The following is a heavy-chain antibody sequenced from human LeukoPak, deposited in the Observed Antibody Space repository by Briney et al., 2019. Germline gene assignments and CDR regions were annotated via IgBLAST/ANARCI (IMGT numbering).Heavy chain of an antibody. CDR2: IYYSGST. D-gene: IGHD3-10*01. CDR3: ARRRYYGSVDY. Sequence: SETLSLTCTVSGGSISSSSYYWGWIRQPPGKGLEWIGSIYYSGSTYYNPSLKSRVTISVDTSKNQFSLKLSSVTAADTAVYYCARRRYYGSVDYWGQGTLVTVSS. V-gene: IGHV4-39*01. J-gene: IGHJ4*02. CDR1: GGSISSSSYY.